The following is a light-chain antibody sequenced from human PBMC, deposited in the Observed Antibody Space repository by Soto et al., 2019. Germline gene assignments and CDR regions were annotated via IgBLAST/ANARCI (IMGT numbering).Light chain of an antibody. V-gene: IGLV2-14*01. CDR1: SSDVGGYNY. CDR2: DVS. CDR3: SSYTSSSTLPYV. Sequence: QSALTQPASVSGSPGQSITISCTGTSSDVGGYNYVSWYQQHPGKAPKLMIYDVSNRPSGVSNHFSGSKSGNTASLTISGLQAEDEADYYCSSYTSSSTLPYVFGTGTKVTVL. J-gene: IGLJ1*01.